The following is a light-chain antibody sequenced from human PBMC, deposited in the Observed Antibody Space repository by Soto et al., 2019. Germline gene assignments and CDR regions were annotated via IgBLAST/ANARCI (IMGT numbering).Light chain of an antibody. CDR3: QQYNRFSWT. V-gene: IGKV1-5*03. Sequence: DIQMTQSPSTLSASVGDRVTITCRASPSIDKWLAWYQQKPGKAPKLLIYKASILQSGVPSRFSGSGSGTEFTLTISSLQPDDVGSYFCQQYNRFSWTFGQGTKVEIK. CDR2: KAS. J-gene: IGKJ1*01. CDR1: PSIDKW.